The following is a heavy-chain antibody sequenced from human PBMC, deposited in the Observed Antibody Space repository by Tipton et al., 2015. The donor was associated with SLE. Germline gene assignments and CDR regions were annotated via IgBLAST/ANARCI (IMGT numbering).Heavy chain of an antibody. D-gene: IGHD6-19*01. V-gene: IGHV4-39*07. CDR2: VYDSGTT. CDR3: ARVVAVAVLPYPSVAI. CDR1: GDYITSDIYY. J-gene: IGHJ3*02. Sequence: TLSLTCFVSGDYITSDIYYWVWIRQPPGKGLEWIGSVYDSGTTYYNPSLKSRFTISVDTSKTQFSLKLNSLPAADTAVYYCARVVAVAVLPYPSVAIWG.